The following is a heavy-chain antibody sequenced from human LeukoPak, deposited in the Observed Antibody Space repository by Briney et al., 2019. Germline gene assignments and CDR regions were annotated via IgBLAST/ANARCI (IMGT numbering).Heavy chain of an antibody. Sequence: GGSLRLSCAASGFTFSSYSMNWVRQAPGKGLEWVSSISSGSYIYYADSVKGRFTISRDNAKNSLYLQMNSLRAEDTAVYYCARALDTAMVYFDYWGQGTLVTVSS. V-gene: IGHV3-21*01. D-gene: IGHD5-18*01. CDR1: GFTFSSYS. CDR2: ISSGSYI. CDR3: ARALDTAMVYFDY. J-gene: IGHJ4*02.